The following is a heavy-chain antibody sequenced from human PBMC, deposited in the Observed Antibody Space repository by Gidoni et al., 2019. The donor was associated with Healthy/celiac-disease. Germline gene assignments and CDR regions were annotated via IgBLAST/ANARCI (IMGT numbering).Heavy chain of an antibody. CDR3: ARPRANWGVTGWFDP. CDR1: GCSISSSSYY. D-gene: IGHD7-27*01. CDR2: IYYSGST. V-gene: IGHV4-39*01. J-gene: IGHJ5*02. Sequence: QLQLQESGPGLVKPSETLSLTCTVSGCSISSSSYYWGWIRQSPGKGLEWIGSIYYSGSTHYNPSLKSRFTISVDTSKNQFSLKLSSVTAADTAVYYCARPRANWGVTGWFDPWGQGTLVTVSS.